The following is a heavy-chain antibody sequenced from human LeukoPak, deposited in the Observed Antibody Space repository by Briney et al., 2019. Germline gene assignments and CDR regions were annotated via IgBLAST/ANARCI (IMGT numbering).Heavy chain of an antibody. CDR3: ARKYYDSSGYYYGMDV. Sequence: GASVKVSCKASGGTFSSYAISWVRQAPGQGLEWMGRIIPILGIANYAQKFQGRVTITADKSTSTAYMELSSLRSEDTAVYYCARKYYDSSGYYYGMDVWGQGTTVTVSS. V-gene: IGHV1-69*04. CDR1: GGTFSSYA. CDR2: IIPILGIA. J-gene: IGHJ6*02. D-gene: IGHD3-22*01.